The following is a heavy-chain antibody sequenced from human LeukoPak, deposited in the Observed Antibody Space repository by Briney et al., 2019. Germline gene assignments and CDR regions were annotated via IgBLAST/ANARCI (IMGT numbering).Heavy chain of an antibody. V-gene: IGHV4-59*01. J-gene: IGHJ3*02. CDR1: GGSISSYY. D-gene: IGHD1-26*01. Sequence: SETLSLTCTVSGGSISSYYWSWIRQPPGKGLEWIGYIYYSVSTNYNPSLKSRVTISVATSKNQFSLKLSSVTAADTAVYYCARKSGSYSPKQNAFDIWGQGTMVTVSS. CDR2: IYYSVST. CDR3: ARKSGSYSPKQNAFDI.